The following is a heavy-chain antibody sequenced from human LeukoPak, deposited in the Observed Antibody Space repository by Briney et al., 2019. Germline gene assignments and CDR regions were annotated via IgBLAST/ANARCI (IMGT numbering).Heavy chain of an antibody. CDR3: ARGGANRWELSFDY. CDR1: GGSISSYY. V-gene: IGHV4-59*01. J-gene: IGHJ4*02. D-gene: IGHD1-26*01. Sequence: PSETLSLTCTVSGGSISSYYWSWIRQPPGKGLEWIGYIYYSGSTNYNPSLKSRVTISVDTSKNQFSLKLSSVTAADTAVYYCARGGANRWELSFDYWGQGTLVTVSS. CDR2: IYYSGST.